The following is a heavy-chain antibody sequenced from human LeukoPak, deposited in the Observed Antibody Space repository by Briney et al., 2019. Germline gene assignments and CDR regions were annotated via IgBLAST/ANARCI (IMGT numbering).Heavy chain of an antibody. D-gene: IGHD2-2*01. V-gene: IGHV3-66*01. J-gene: IGHJ6*02. CDR3: ARDLVVVPAGNSNNYLYYGMDV. CDR1: GFTFSSYW. Sequence: GGSLRLSCAASGFTFSSYWMSWVRQAPGKGLEWVSVIYSGGSTYYADSVKGRFTISRDNSKNTLYLQMNSLRAEDTAVYYCARDLVVVPAGNSNNYLYYGMDVWGQGTTVTVSS. CDR2: IYSGGST.